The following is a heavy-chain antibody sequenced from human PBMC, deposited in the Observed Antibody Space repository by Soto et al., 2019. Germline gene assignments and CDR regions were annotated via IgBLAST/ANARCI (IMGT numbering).Heavy chain of an antibody. CDR2: IYYSGST. V-gene: IGHV4-59*12. CDR3: ARAGWELLSLAEAFDI. Sequence: ETLPLTCTVSGGSISTYPWSWIRQPPGKGLEWIGYIYYSGSTYYNPSLKSRVTISVDTSKNQFSLKLSSVTAADTAVYYCARAGWELLSLAEAFDIWGQGTMVTVS. J-gene: IGHJ3*02. CDR1: GGSISTYP. D-gene: IGHD1-26*01.